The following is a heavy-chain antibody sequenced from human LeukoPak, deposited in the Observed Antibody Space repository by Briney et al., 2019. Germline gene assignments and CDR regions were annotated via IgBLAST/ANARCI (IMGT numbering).Heavy chain of an antibody. CDR1: GYRFTSYW. J-gene: IGHJ3*02. CDR2: IDPSDSYT. V-gene: IGHV5-10-1*01. D-gene: IGHD2-21*02. CDR3: ARRALPPAYCGGDCFDAFDI. Sequence: GESLRISCKGSGYRFTSYWISWVRQMPGKGLEWMGRIDPSDSYTNYSPSFQGHVTISADESISTAYLQWSSLKASDTAMYYCARRALPPAYCGGDCFDAFDIWGQGTMVTVSS.